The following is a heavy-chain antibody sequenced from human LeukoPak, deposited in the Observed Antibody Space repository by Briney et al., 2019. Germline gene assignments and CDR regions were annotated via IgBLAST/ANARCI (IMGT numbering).Heavy chain of an antibody. J-gene: IGHJ4*02. Sequence: ASVKVSCKASGYTFTGYYVHWVRQAPGQGLEWMGWINPNSGGTNYAQKFQGRVTMTRDTSISTAYMELSRLRSDDTAVYYCARGLSSSWYRRGYYFDYWGQGTLVTVSS. CDR2: INPNSGGT. V-gene: IGHV1-2*02. D-gene: IGHD6-13*01. CDR3: ARGLSSSWYRRGYYFDY. CDR1: GYTFTGYY.